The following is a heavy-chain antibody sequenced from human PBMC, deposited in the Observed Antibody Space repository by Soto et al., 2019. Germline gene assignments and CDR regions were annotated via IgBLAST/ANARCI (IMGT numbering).Heavy chain of an antibody. CDR2: ISAKNGNT. D-gene: IGHD6-19*01. V-gene: IGHV1-18*01. Sequence: QVQLVQSGAEMRKPGASVKVSCKASGYSFSSDAIWWVRQAPGQGLEWMGSISAKNGNTISGQKFQGRVTMTTDTSTNTAYMELRSLGSDDTAVYYCARVFNQWLPPDFWGQGTLFTVSP. J-gene: IGHJ4*02. CDR1: GYSFSSDA. CDR3: ARVFNQWLPPDF.